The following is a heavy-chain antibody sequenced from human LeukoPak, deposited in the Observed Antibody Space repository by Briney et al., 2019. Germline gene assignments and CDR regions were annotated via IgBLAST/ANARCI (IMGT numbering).Heavy chain of an antibody. D-gene: IGHD3-9*01. Sequence: PGGSLRLSCAASGFTFSSYGMHWVRQAPGKGLEWVSVISDNGDSAFYGDSVKGRFTMSRDNSKNTLFLQMNSLRAEDTAIYYCAPDLRGTDWSLDYWGQGTLVTVSS. V-gene: IGHV3-23*01. CDR3: APDLRGTDWSLDY. CDR2: ISDNGDSA. J-gene: IGHJ4*02. CDR1: GFTFSSYG.